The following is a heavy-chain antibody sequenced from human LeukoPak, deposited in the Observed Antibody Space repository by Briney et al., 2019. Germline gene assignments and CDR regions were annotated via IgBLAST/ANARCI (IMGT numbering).Heavy chain of an antibody. V-gene: IGHV1-46*01. J-gene: IGHJ4*02. D-gene: IGHD6-6*01. CDR3: AREQLVGTYYFDY. Sequence: ASVKLSCKASGYTFTNYCMHWVRQAPGQGLEWMGILSPSGGSTSYAQTFQGRVTITRDTSTSTLYMELSSLRSDDAAVYYCAREQLVGTYYFDYWGQGTLVTVSS. CDR1: GYTFTNYC. CDR2: LSPSGGST.